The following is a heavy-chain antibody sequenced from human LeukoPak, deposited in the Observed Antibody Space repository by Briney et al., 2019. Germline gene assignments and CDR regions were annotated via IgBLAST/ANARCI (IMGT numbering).Heavy chain of an antibody. CDR2: INPSGGST. D-gene: IGHD5-24*01. V-gene: IGHV1-46*01. J-gene: IGHJ1*01. Sequence: ASVKVSCKASGYTFTSYYMHWVRQAPGQGLEWMGIINPSGGSTSYAQKFQGRVTMTRDMSTSTAYMELRSLRSDDTAVYYCARGVEMATIIQHWGQGTLVTVSS. CDR3: ARGVEMATIIQH. CDR1: GYTFTSYY.